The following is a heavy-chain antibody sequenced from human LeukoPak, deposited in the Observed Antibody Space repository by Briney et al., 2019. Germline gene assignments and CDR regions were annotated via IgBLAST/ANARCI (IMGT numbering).Heavy chain of an antibody. D-gene: IGHD6-25*01. CDR3: ARYGFSSVWQGGWHAFDI. V-gene: IGHV1-46*01. CDR1: GYTFTSYY. Sequence: ASVTVSFKASGYTFTSYYLHWVRQAPGQGLEWKGIIHPTVGDTTYAQKFQGRVTMTRDMSTGTVYMDLSSLRSEDTAVYYCARYGFSSVWQGGWHAFDIWGQGTTVTVSS. J-gene: IGHJ3*02. CDR2: IHPTVGDT.